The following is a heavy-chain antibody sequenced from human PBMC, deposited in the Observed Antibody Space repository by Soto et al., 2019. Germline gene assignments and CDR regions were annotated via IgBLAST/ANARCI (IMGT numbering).Heavy chain of an antibody. D-gene: IGHD3-22*01. J-gene: IGHJ3*02. CDR3: ARDLRYYYDSSGYYPTVAFDI. CDR1: GGTFSSYA. CDR2: IIPIFGTA. Sequence: SVKVSCKASGGTFSSYAISWVRQAPGQGLEWMGGIIPIFGTANYAQRFQGRVTITADESTSTAYMELSSLRSEDTAVYYCARDLRYYYDSSGYYPTVAFDIWGQGTMVTVSS. V-gene: IGHV1-69*13.